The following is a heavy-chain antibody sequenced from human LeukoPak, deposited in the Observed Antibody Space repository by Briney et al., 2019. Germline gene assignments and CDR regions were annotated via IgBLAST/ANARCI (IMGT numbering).Heavy chain of an antibody. D-gene: IGHD6-19*01. V-gene: IGHV3-30*03. CDR3: ARSGVQWQWLLTYDAFDI. J-gene: IGHJ3*02. CDR1: GFTFSSYG. Sequence: EGSLRLSCAASGFTFSSYGMHWVRQAPGKGLEWVAVISYDGSNKYYADSVKGRFTISRDNSKNTLFVQMNSLRTEDTAVYYCARSGVQWQWLLTYDAFDIWGQGTMVTVSS. CDR2: ISYDGSNK.